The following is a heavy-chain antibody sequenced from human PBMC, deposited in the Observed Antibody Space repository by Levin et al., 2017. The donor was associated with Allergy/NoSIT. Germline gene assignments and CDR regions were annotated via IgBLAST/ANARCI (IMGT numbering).Heavy chain of an antibody. Sequence: SQTLSLTCTVSGGSIRSSISYWGWIRQAPGKGLEWIGSIYNSGSTYYNPSLKSRVTTSVDTSKNQFSLKLSSVTAADTAVYYCARQCYDILTGYYNFDYWGQGTLVTVSS. J-gene: IGHJ4*02. CDR1: GGSIRSSISY. D-gene: IGHD3-9*01. V-gene: IGHV4-39*01. CDR3: ARQCYDILTGYYNFDY. CDR2: IYNSGST.